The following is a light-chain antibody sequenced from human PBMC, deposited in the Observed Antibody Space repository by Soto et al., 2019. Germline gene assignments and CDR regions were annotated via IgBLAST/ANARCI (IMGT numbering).Light chain of an antibody. CDR2: DVS. V-gene: IGLV2-14*03. J-gene: IGLJ2*01. CDR1: SSDVGGYNY. CDR3: SSYTSSSTSVV. Sequence: QSALTQPASVSGSPGQSITISGTGTSSDVGGYNYVSWYQHHPGKAPKLMIYDVSNRPSGVSNRFSGSKSGNTASLTISGLQAEDEADYYCSSYTSSSTSVVFGGGTKVTVL.